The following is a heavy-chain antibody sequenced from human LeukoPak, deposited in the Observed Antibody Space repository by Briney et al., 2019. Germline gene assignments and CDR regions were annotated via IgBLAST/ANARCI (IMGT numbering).Heavy chain of an antibody. CDR1: GFTFSSYA. CDR3: AKGMTYYYDSSGYPIDY. V-gene: IGHV3-23*01. J-gene: IGHJ4*02. D-gene: IGHD3-22*01. CDR2: ISGSGGST. Sequence: PGGSLRLSCAASGFTFSSYAMSWVRQAPGKGLEWVSAISGSGGSTYYADSVKGRFTISRDNSKNTLYLQMNSLRAEDTAVYYCAKGMTYYYDSSGYPIDYWGQGTLVTVSS.